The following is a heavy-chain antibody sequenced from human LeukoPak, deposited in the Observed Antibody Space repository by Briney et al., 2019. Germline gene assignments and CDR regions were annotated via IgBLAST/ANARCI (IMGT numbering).Heavy chain of an antibody. CDR3: ARGGYCSGGSCYPLLNY. V-gene: IGHV4-59*01. Sequence: SETLSLTCTVSGGSISSYYWSWIRHPPGKGLEWIGYIYYSGSTNYNPSLKSRVTISVDTSKNQFSLKLSSVTAADTAVYYCARGGYCSGGSCYPLLNYWGQGTLVTVSS. CDR2: IYYSGST. J-gene: IGHJ4*02. CDR1: GGSISSYY. D-gene: IGHD2-15*01.